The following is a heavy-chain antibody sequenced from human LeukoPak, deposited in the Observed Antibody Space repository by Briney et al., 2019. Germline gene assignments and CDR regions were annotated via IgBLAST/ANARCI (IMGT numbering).Heavy chain of an antibody. J-gene: IGHJ6*02. Sequence: PSETLSLTCAAYGGSFSGYYWSWIRQPPGKGLEWIGEINHSGSTNYNPSLKSRVTISVDTSKNQFSLKLSSVTAADTAVYYCAKRTKIGYCSSTSCYRYYYGMDVWGQGTTVTVSS. V-gene: IGHV4-34*01. D-gene: IGHD2-2*01. CDR2: INHSGST. CDR1: GGSFSGYY. CDR3: AKRTKIGYCSSTSCYRYYYGMDV.